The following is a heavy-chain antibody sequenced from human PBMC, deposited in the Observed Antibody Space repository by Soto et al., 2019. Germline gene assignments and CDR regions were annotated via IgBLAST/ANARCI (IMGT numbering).Heavy chain of an antibody. D-gene: IGHD3-3*01. CDR2: IKQDGSEK. Sequence: EVQLVESGGGLVQPGGSLRLSCAASGFTFSSYWMSWVRQAPGKGLEWVANIKQDGSEKYYVDSVKGRFTISRDNAKDPLYLQRNSLRAEDTAVYYCARDGHDFWSGYYVNWGQGTLVTVSS. CDR3: ARDGHDFWSGYYVN. CDR1: GFTFSSYW. J-gene: IGHJ4*02. V-gene: IGHV3-7*05.